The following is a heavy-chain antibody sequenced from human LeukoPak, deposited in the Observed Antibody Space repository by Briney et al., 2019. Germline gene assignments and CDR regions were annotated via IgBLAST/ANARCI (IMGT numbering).Heavy chain of an antibody. Sequence: PGGTLRLSCAASGFTFSNAWMSWVRQAPGKGLEWVGRIKSKTDGGTTDYAAPVKGRFTISRDDSKNTLYLQMNSLKTEDTAVYYCTTDLQLLWFGELLGLWGQGTLVTVSS. CDR3: TTDLQLLWFGELLGL. D-gene: IGHD3-10*01. V-gene: IGHV3-15*01. J-gene: IGHJ4*02. CDR1: GFTFSNAW. CDR2: IKSKTDGGTT.